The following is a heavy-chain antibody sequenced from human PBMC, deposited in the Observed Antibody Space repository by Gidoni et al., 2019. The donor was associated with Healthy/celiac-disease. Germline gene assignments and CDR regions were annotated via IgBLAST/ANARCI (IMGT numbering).Heavy chain of an antibody. D-gene: IGHD2-8*01. Sequence: QVQLVQSGAEVKKPGSSVKVSCQASGGTFSSYNISWGRQAPGQGLEGMGRIIPILGIANYAQKFQGRVTITADKSTSTAYMELSSLRSEDTAVYYCAREGVGAFDIWGQGTMVTVSS. J-gene: IGHJ3*02. CDR1: GGTFSSYN. CDR2: IIPILGIA. V-gene: IGHV1-69*08. CDR3: AREGVGAFDI.